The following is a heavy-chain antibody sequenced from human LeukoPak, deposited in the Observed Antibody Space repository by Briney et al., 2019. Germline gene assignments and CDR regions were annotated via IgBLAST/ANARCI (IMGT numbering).Heavy chain of an antibody. V-gene: IGHV3-23*01. CDR2: ISGSGGST. CDR3: AKECDYSPGHKFDL. Sequence: GGSLRLSCAASGFTFSSYAMSWVRQAPGKGLEWVSAISGSGGSTYYADSVKGRFTISGDTSRTTLYLQMNGLRAEDTAVYYCAKECDYSPGHKFDLWGQGTLVTVSS. CDR1: GFTFSSYA. D-gene: IGHD3-10*01. J-gene: IGHJ4*02.